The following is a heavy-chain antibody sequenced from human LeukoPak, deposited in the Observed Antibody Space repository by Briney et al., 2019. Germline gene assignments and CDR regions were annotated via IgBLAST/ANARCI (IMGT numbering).Heavy chain of an antibody. V-gene: IGHV3-74*01. D-gene: IGHD1-26*01. CDR2: INSDGTNT. Sequence: PGGSLRLSCAAFGFTLNDYRMHWVRQVPGTGPVWVSYINSDGTNTDYADSVKGRFTIFRDNAKKTLYLQMNSLRAEDTAVYYCVRQDSGSYLGGYWGQGTLVTVSS. CDR1: GFTLNDYR. CDR3: VRQDSGSYLGGY. J-gene: IGHJ4*02.